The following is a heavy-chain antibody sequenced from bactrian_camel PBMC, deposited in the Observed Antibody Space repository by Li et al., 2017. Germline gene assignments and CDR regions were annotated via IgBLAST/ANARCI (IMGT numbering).Heavy chain of an antibody. V-gene: IGHV3S55*01. D-gene: IGHD2*01. Sequence: HVQLVESGGGSVQAGGSLRLSCAASGVSVTTYCVAWFRQTPGKEHEGVATIGRGGRTTYADSVKGRFTISRDNAKSTLYLQMTNLKPEDTAMYYCAADLASGAYCFSSDRIAWGQETQVTVS. CDR3: AADLASGAYCFSSDRIA. CDR1: GVSVTTYC. CDR2: IGRGGRT. J-gene: IGHJ6*01.